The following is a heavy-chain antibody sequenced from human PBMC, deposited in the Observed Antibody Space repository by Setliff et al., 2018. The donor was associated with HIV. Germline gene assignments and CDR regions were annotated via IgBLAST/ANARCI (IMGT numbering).Heavy chain of an antibody. CDR1: GYTFTNYD. CDR2: MNPNSGNT. Sequence: ASVKVSCKASGYTFTNYDINWVRQAPGQGLEWMGWMNPNSGNTGYAQKFQDRVALTRDTSTGTVYMELRSLRSEDTAVYYCARDRGGSWTFDHWGQGTLVTVSS. J-gene: IGHJ4*02. V-gene: IGHV1-8*02. D-gene: IGHD2-15*01. CDR3: ARDRGGSWTFDH.